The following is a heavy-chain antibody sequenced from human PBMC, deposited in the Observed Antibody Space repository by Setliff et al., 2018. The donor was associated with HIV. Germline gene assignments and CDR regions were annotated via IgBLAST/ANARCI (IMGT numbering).Heavy chain of an antibody. D-gene: IGHD3-10*01. CDR2: IWYDGSNK. CDR3: AKNFFGSGYYFFFGF. V-gene: IGHV3-30*02. Sequence: GGSLRLSCAASGFTFSSYGMHWVCQAPGKGLEWVAVIWYDGSNKYYADSVKGRFTISRDNSKNTLYLQMNSLRAEDTAVYYCAKNFFGSGYYFFFGFWGQGTLVTVSS. CDR1: GFTFSSYG. J-gene: IGHJ4*02.